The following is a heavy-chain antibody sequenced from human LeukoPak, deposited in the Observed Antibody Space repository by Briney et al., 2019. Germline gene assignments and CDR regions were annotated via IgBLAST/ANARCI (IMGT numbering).Heavy chain of an antibody. CDR2: MNPNSGNT. CDR1: GYTFTNYD. V-gene: IGHV1-8*01. CDR3: AKSSYSSGWYASNYYYMDV. D-gene: IGHD6-19*01. Sequence: ASVKVSCKASGYTFTNYDINWVRQATGQGLEWMGWMNPNSGNTGYAQKFQGRVTMTRNTSISTAYMELSSLRSEDTAVYYCAKSSYSSGWYASNYYYMDVWGKGTTVTISS. J-gene: IGHJ6*03.